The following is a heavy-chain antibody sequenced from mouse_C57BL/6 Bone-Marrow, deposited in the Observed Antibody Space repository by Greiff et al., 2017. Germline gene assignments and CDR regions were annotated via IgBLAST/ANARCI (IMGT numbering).Heavy chain of an antibody. CDR2: IHPNCGST. D-gene: IGHD3-2*02. CDR1: GYTFTSYW. J-gene: IGHJ3*01. Sequence: QVQLQQPGAELVKPGASVKLSCKASGYTFTSYWMHWVKQRPGQGLEWIGMIHPNCGSTNYNEKFKSKATLTVDKSSSTAYMRLSSLTSEDSAVYYCAREGSSGYWFAYWGQGTLVTVSA. V-gene: IGHV1-64*01. CDR3: AREGSSGYWFAY.